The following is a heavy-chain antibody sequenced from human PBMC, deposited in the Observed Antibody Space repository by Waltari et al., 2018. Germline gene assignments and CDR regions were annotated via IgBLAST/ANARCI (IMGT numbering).Heavy chain of an antibody. CDR3: ATGGWGFFLDH. CDR1: GSTFRCYN. CDR2: ISSTSSYT. Sequence: EVQLVESGGGLVKPGGSLRLSCDASGSTFRCYNMTGVRQAPGRGLEWVSSISSTSSYTHQADSVKGRFTISRDNAKNSLYLQMNSLRAEDTAMYYCATGGWGFFLDHWGQGALVTVSS. D-gene: IGHD7-27*01. J-gene: IGHJ4*02. V-gene: IGHV3-21*02.